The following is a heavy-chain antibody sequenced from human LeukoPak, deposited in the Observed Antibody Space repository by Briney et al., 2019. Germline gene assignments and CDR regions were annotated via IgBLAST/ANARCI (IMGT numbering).Heavy chain of an antibody. CDR3: ARGPYYDILTGLGNWALRYYMDV. J-gene: IGHJ6*03. D-gene: IGHD3-9*01. Sequence: GASVKVSCKASGGTFSSYAISWVRQAPGQGLEWMGGIIPIFGTANYAQKFQGRVTITADESTSTAYMELSSLRSEDTAVYYCARGPYYDILTGLGNWALRYYMDVWGKGTTVTISS. CDR1: GGTFSSYA. CDR2: IIPIFGTA. V-gene: IGHV1-69*13.